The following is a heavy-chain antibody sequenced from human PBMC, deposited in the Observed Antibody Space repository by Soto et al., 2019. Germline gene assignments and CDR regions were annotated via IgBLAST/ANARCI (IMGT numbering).Heavy chain of an antibody. CDR3: ELSRGSWAFHY. D-gene: IGHD6-25*01. CDR2: INANNGNP. J-gene: IGHJ4*02. CDR1: GYTFTTYD. V-gene: IGHV1-3*01. Sequence: QVLLVQSGAEVKKPGASVQISCKASGYTFTTYDMHWVRQAPGQRLEWMGSINANNGNPKYSQRFQGRATFTRDTSAPTGYIDLSSLISEDTSVYYWELSRGSWAFHYRGQGTLVTVSS.